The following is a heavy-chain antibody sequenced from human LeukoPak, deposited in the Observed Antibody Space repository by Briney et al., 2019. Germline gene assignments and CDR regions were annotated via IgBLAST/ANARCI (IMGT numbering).Heavy chain of an antibody. CDR1: GFTFSTYG. Sequence: GGSLRLSCAASGFTFSTYGMHWVRQAPGKGLEWVTYIWYDGSSEYYADSVKGRFTFSRDNSKNTLYLQMNSLRAEDTAVYYCAKGKADGGYAVGYWGQGTLVTVSS. CDR3: AKGKADGGYAVGY. D-gene: IGHD5-12*01. J-gene: IGHJ4*02. CDR2: IWYDGSSE. V-gene: IGHV3-30*02.